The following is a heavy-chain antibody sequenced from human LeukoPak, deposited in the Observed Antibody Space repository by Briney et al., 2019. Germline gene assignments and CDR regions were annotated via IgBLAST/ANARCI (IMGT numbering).Heavy chain of an antibody. D-gene: IGHD6-19*01. CDR2: ISYDGSNK. Sequence: GRSLRLSCAASGFTFSSYAMHWVRQAPGKGLEWVAVISYDGSNKYYADSVKGRFTISRDNSKNTLYLQMNSLRAEDTAVYYCARDQADSSGWYGFDYWGQGTLDTVSS. J-gene: IGHJ4*02. V-gene: IGHV3-30*04. CDR1: GFTFSSYA. CDR3: ARDQADSSGWYGFDY.